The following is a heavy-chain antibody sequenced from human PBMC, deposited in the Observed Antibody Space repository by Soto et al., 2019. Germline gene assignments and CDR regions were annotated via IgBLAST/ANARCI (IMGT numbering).Heavy chain of an antibody. D-gene: IGHD6-13*01. V-gene: IGHV4-59*01. CDR1: GGSISSYY. Sequence: QVQLQESGPGLVKPSETLSLTCTVSGGSISSYYWSWIRQPPGKGLEWIGYIYYSGSTNYNPSLKSRVTISVDTSKNQFSLKLSSVTAADTAVYYCARVRRAAAGSWDFDLWGRGTLVTVSS. CDR3: ARVRRAAAGSWDFDL. J-gene: IGHJ2*01. CDR2: IYYSGST.